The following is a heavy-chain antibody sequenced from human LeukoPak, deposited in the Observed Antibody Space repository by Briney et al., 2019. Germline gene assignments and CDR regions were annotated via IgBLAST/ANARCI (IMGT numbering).Heavy chain of an antibody. V-gene: IGHV4-61*02. CDR3: ARDESPVHWFDP. D-gene: IGHD4-17*01. Sequence: SETLSLTCTVSGGSISSGSYYWSWIRQPAGKGLEWIGRIYTSGSTNYNPSLKSRVTISVDTSKNQFSLELSSVTAADTAVYYCARDESPVHWFDPWGQGTLVTVSS. CDR2: IYTSGST. CDR1: GGSISSGSYY. J-gene: IGHJ5*02.